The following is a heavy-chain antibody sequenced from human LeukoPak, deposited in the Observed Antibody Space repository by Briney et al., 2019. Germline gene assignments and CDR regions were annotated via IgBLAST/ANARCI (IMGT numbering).Heavy chain of an antibody. D-gene: IGHD3-22*01. Sequence: ASVKVSCKASGYTFTGYYMHWVRQAPGQGLEWMGWINPNSGGTNYAQKFQGRVTMTRDTSISTAYMELSRLRSDDTAVYYCARSYDSSGYSDYWGQGTLVTVCS. CDR3: ARSYDSSGYSDY. V-gene: IGHV1-2*02. CDR2: INPNSGGT. CDR1: GYTFTGYY. J-gene: IGHJ4*02.